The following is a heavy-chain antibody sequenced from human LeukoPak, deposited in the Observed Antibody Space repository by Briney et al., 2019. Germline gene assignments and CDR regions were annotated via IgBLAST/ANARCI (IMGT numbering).Heavy chain of an antibody. D-gene: IGHD6-6*01. V-gene: IGHV3-30*04. CDR1: GFTFSSYA. J-gene: IGHJ4*02. Sequence: PGGSLRLSCAASGFTFSSYAMHWVRQAPGKGLEWVAVISYDGSNKYYADSVKGRFTISRDNSKNTLYLQMNSLRAEDTAVYYCAKDHYQSSSPFFDYWGQGTLVTVSS. CDR2: ISYDGSNK. CDR3: AKDHYQSSSPFFDY.